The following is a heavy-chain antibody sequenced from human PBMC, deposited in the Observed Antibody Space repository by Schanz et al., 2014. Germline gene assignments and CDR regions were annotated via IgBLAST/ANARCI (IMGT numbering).Heavy chain of an antibody. V-gene: IGHV1-69*08. CDR1: GGTFSTYP. CDR2: INPSGGST. CDR3: ARGGGPEDVFDI. Sequence: QVQLVQSGAEVKKPGSSMKVSCKASGGTFSTYPINWLRQAPGQGLEWMGMINPSGGSTTYAQKFQGRVTFTADKSTSTAYMELSSLRSDDTAVYYCARGGGPEDVFDIWGQGTILTVSS. J-gene: IGHJ3*02. D-gene: IGHD5-12*01.